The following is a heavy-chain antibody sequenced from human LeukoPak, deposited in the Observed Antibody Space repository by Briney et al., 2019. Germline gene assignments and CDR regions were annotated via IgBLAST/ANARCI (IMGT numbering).Heavy chain of an antibody. V-gene: IGHV3-7*01. J-gene: IGHJ5*02. Sequence: PGGSLRLSCAASGFTFSSYWMSWARQAPGKGLEWVANIKQDGSEKYYVDSVKGRFTISRDNAKNSLYLQMNSLRAEDTAVYYCARWGYCSGGSCSGGFDPWGQGTLVTVSS. D-gene: IGHD2-15*01. CDR2: IKQDGSEK. CDR1: GFTFSSYW. CDR3: ARWGYCSGGSCSGGFDP.